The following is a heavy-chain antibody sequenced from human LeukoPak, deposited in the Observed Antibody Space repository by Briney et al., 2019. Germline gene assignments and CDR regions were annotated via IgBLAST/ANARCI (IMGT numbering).Heavy chain of an antibody. J-gene: IGHJ4*02. D-gene: IGHD3-10*01. CDR2: ISYDGSNK. CDR1: GFTFSSYG. Sequence: GSLRLSCAASGFTFSSYGMHWVRQAPGKGLEWVAVISYDGSNKYYADSVKGRFTISRDNSKNTLYLQMNSLRAEDTAVYYCAKEKHYGSGSLDYWGQGTLVTVSS. CDR3: AKEKHYGSGSLDY. V-gene: IGHV3-30*18.